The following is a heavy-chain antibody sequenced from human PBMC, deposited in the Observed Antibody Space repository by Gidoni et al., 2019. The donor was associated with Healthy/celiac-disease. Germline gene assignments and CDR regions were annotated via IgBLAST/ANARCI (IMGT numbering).Heavy chain of an antibody. CDR1: GFTFSSYA. CDR3: EKDLIAAAPYYYYYYGMDV. CDR2: LSGSGGRN. Sequence: EVQLLESGGGLVQPGGSLRLSCAASGFTFSSYAMSWVRQAPGKGLEWVAALSGSGGRNYYGDSVKCLFTIARDNSKNTLDLQMNSLRAEDTAVYYCEKDLIAAAPYYYYYYGMDVWGQGTTVTVSS. D-gene: IGHD6-13*01. V-gene: IGHV3-23*01. J-gene: IGHJ6*02.